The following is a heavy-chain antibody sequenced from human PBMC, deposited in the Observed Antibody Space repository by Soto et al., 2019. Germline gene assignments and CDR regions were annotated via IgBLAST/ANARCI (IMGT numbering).Heavy chain of an antibody. V-gene: IGHV5-51*01. Sequence: PGESLKISCEGSGYSFTTYWIAWVRQMPGKGLEWMGIIYPGDSGTRYSPSFQGQVTISADKSISTAYLQWSSLKASDSAMYYCASSPRGYCSSTSCRELGNYYGMDVWGQGTTVTVSS. J-gene: IGHJ6*02. D-gene: IGHD2-2*01. CDR1: GYSFTTYW. CDR3: ASSPRGYCSSTSCRELGNYYGMDV. CDR2: IYPGDSGT.